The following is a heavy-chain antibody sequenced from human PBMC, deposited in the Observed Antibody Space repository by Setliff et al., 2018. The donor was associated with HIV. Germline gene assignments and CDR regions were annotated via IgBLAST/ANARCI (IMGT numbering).Heavy chain of an antibody. CDR1: GFIFSNYW. V-gene: IGHV3-74*01. Sequence: GGSLRLSCAASGFIFSNYWMHWVRQAPGKGLVWVSRINSDGSSISYADSVKGRFTISGDNAKNTLYLQMNSLRGEDTAVYYCARHSDWYGNDAFDIWGQGTRVTVS. CDR3: ARHSDWYGNDAFDI. CDR2: INSDGSSI. D-gene: IGHD6-19*01. J-gene: IGHJ3*02.